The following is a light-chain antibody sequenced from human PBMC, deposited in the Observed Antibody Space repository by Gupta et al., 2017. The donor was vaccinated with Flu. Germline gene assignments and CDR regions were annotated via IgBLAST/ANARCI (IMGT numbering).Light chain of an antibody. CDR2: GAS. CDR3: QQYGSSPLT. CDR1: QSVSSSY. J-gene: IGKJ5*01. Sequence: ERATLSCRASQSVSSSYLAWYQQTPGQAPRLLIYGASSRATGIPDRFSGSGSGTDFTLTISRLEPDDFAVYYCQQYGSSPLTFGQGTRLEIK. V-gene: IGKV3-20*01.